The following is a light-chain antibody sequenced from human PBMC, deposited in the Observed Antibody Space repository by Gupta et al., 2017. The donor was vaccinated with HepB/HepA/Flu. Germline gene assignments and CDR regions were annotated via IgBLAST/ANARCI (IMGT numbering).Light chain of an antibody. CDR2: DAS. CDR1: QDISNY. V-gene: IGKV1-33*01. CDR3: QQDYNLLT. Sequence: DIQMTQSPSSLSASVGDRVTITCQASQDISNYLNWYQQKPGKAPKLLIYDASNLETGVPSRFSGSGSGTDFTFTSSRRQPEDIAKYYWQQDYNLLTFGGGTKVEIK. J-gene: IGKJ4*01.